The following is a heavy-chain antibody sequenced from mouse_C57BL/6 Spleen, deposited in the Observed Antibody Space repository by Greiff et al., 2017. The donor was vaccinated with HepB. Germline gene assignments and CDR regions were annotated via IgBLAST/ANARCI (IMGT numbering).Heavy chain of an antibody. CDR3: ARGAYGSSRSFDY. Sequence: LMESGAELVRPGSSVKLSCKDSYFAFMASAMHWVKQRPGHGLEWIGSFTMYSDATEYSENFKGKATLTANTSSSTAYMELSSLTSEDSAVYYCARGAYGSSRSFDYWGQGTTLTVSS. CDR1: YFAFMASA. CDR2: FTMYSDAT. J-gene: IGHJ2*01. D-gene: IGHD1-1*01. V-gene: IGHV1-49*01.